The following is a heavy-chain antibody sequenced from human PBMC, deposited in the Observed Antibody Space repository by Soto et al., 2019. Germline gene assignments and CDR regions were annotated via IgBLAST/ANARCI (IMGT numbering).Heavy chain of an antibody. CDR2: IHYSGST. D-gene: IGHD3-22*01. J-gene: IGHJ4*02. V-gene: IGHV4-31*03. CDR3: ARRGYDTSGLYFFFDY. CDR1: RGSISNDGYF. Sequence: QVQLQESGPGLVQPSQTLSLTCSVSRGSISNDGYFWSWIRQRPGEGLEWIGYIHYSGSTFYNPSLESRVTMSVDTSKNQFSLNLISVTAADTAVYYCARRGYDTSGLYFFFDYWGQGILVTVSS.